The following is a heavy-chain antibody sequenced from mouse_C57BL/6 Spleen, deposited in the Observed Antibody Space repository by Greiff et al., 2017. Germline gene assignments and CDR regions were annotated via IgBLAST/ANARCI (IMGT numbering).Heavy chain of an antibody. CDR1: GYTFTSYW. CDR2: IDPSDSYT. Sequence: QVQLQQPGAELVMPGASVQLSCKASGYTFTSYWMHWVKQRPGQGLEWIGEIDPSDSYTNYNQKFKGKSTLTVDKSSSAAYMQLSSLTSEDSAVYYCARRDDFYFDYWGQGTTLTVSS. D-gene: IGHD2-4*01. CDR3: ARRDDFYFDY. V-gene: IGHV1-69*01. J-gene: IGHJ2*01.